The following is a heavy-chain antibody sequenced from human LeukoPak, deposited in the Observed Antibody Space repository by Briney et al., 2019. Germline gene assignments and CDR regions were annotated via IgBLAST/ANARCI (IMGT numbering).Heavy chain of an antibody. Sequence: PGGSLRLSCAASGFTFDDHAMHWVRQAPGKGLEWVSLISGDGGSTYYADSVKGRFTISRDNSKNSLYLQMNSLRTEDTALYYCAKDAPRYDCEEAFDYWGQGTLVTVSS. CDR3: AKDAPRYDCEEAFDY. CDR2: ISGDGGST. V-gene: IGHV3-43*02. J-gene: IGHJ4*02. CDR1: GFTFDDHA. D-gene: IGHD2-21*02.